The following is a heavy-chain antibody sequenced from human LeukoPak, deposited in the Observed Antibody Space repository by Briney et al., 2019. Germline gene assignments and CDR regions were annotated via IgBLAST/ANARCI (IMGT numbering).Heavy chain of an antibody. V-gene: IGHV1-18*01. D-gene: IGHD3-22*01. CDR3: ARANYYDSSGYSRL. Sequence: ASVKVSCKASGYTFTSYDISWVRQAPGQGLERMVWISAYNGNTNYAQKLQGRVTMTTNTSTSTAYMELRSLRSDDTAVYYCARANYYDSSGYSRLWGQGTLVTVSS. CDR2: ISAYNGNT. J-gene: IGHJ4*02. CDR1: GYTFTSYD.